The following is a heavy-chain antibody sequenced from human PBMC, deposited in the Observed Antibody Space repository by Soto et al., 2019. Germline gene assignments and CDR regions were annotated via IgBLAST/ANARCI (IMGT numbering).Heavy chain of an antibody. Sequence: QVQLVQSGAEVKKPGSSVKVSCKASGGTFSSYAISWVRQAPGQGLEWMGGIIPIFGTANYAQKFQGRVTITADESTSTAYMELSSLRSEDTAVYYCARSDQWELLYYYYGMDVWGQGTTVTVSS. CDR3: ARSDQWELLYYYYGMDV. CDR1: GGTFSSYA. V-gene: IGHV1-69*01. J-gene: IGHJ6*02. CDR2: IIPIFGTA. D-gene: IGHD1-26*01.